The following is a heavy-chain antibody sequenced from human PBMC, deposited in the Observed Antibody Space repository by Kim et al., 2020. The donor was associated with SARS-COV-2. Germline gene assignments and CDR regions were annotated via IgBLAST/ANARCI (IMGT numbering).Heavy chain of an antibody. V-gene: IGHV1-69*02. J-gene: IGHJ4*02. CDR3: AGGLGSPQNF. D-gene: IGHD3-10*01. CDR2: IT. Sequence: ITTCAQKFQGRVTITADKSTSTAYMELSSLRSEDTAVYYCAGGLGSPQNFWGQGTLITVSS.